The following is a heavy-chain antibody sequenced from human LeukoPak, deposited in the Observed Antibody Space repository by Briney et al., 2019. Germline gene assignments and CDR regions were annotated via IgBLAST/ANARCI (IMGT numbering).Heavy chain of an antibody. V-gene: IGHV3-7*01. CDR2: IDQDGREK. CDR1: AFRFSNSW. Sequence: GGSLRLSCVGSAFRFSNSWMSWVRHVPGKGPEWVAHIDQDGREKNYVDSVKGRFTISRDNGQSSLYLEMHSLRAEDTAVYYCARERQGSSDYDGKESFDYWGRGTLVTIPS. D-gene: IGHD6-25*01. CDR3: ARERQGSSDYDGKESFDY. J-gene: IGHJ4*02.